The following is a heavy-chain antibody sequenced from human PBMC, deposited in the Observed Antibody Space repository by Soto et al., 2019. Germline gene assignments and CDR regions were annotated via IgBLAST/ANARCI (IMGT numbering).Heavy chain of an antibody. V-gene: IGHV1-69*01. J-gene: IGHJ4*02. Sequence: QVQLVQSGAEVKKPGSSVKVSCQASGGIFSSNAISWVRQAPGQGLEWMGGILPIFDTTLYAQKFQGRVTITADESTSTAYMELSSLNSEATALYYCATGGRGYSSAPRFYFEYWGQGTLVTVSS. CDR2: ILPIFDTT. CDR3: ATGGRGYSSAPRFYFEY. CDR1: GGIFSSNA. D-gene: IGHD5-18*01.